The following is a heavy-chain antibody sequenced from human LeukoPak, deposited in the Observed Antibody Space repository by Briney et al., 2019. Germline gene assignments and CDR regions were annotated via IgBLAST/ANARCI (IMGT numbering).Heavy chain of an antibody. CDR2: IRYDGNNK. D-gene: IGHD3-16*01. J-gene: IGHJ4*02. CDR3: AKSPTPRFVHPPDY. CDR1: GFSFSSYG. Sequence: GGSLRLSCAASGFSFSSYGMHWVRQAPGKGLEWVAFIRYDGNNKYYADSVKGRFTISRDNSKNTLYVQMNSLKNEDTAVYYCAKSPTPRFVHPPDYWGQGTLVTVSS. V-gene: IGHV3-30*02.